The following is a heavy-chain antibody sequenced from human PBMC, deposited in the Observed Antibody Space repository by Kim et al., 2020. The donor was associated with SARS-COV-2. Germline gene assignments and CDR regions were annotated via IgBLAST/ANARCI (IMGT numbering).Heavy chain of an antibody. CDR1: GYTFTSYA. CDR2: INAGNGNT. Sequence: ASVKVSCKASGYTFTSYAMHWVRQAPGQRLEWMGWINAGNGNTKYSQKFQGRVTITRDTSASTAYMELSSLRSEDTAVYYCAREKLRYFDWLPPDYWGQGTLVTVSS. CDR3: AREKLRYFDWLPPDY. V-gene: IGHV1-3*01. J-gene: IGHJ4*02. D-gene: IGHD3-9*01.